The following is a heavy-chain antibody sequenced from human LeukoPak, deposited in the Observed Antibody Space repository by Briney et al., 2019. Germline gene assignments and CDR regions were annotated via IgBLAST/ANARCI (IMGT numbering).Heavy chain of an antibody. CDR3: ARDRIAVVESGAFDI. CDR2: INPNSGGT. Sequence: ASVKVSCKASGYTFTGYYMHWVRQAPGQGLEWMGWINPNSGGTNYAQKFQGRVTMTRDTSISTAYMELSRLRSDDTAVYYCARDRIAVVESGAFDIWGQGTMVTVSS. CDR1: GYTFTGYY. J-gene: IGHJ3*02. V-gene: IGHV1-2*02. D-gene: IGHD6-19*01.